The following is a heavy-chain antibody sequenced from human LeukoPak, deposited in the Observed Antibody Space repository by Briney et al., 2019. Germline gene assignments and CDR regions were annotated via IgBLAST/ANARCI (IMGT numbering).Heavy chain of an antibody. CDR2: ISYDGSNK. Sequence: GGSLRLSCAASGFTFSSYAMHWVRQAPGKGLEWVAVISYDGSNKYYADSVKGRFTISRDNSKNTLYLQMNGLRAEDTAVYYCARVYNDLWFGELYFDYWGQGTLVTVSP. D-gene: IGHD3-10*01. V-gene: IGHV3-30-3*01. CDR1: GFTFSSYA. J-gene: IGHJ4*02. CDR3: ARVYNDLWFGELYFDY.